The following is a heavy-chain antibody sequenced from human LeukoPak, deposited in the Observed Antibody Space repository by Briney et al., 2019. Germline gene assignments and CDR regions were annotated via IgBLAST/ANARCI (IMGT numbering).Heavy chain of an antibody. CDR3: AKGVGTSYHYHMDV. D-gene: IGHD1-26*01. V-gene: IGHV3-9*03. J-gene: IGHJ6*03. CDR2: ISWNTYDV. CDR1: GFTFDEYA. Sequence: GGSLRLSCAASGFTFDEYAMHWVRQLPGKGLEWVSGISWNTYDVGYADSVKGRFTISRDNAKNFLYLQMDSLRAEDMALYYCAKGVGTSYHYHMDVWGKGTTVFVSS.